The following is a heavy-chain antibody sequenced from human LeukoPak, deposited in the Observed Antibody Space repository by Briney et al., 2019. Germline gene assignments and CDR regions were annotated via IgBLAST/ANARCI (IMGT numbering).Heavy chain of an antibody. CDR1: GFSVSNNY. J-gene: IGHJ3*02. CDR2: IYGGGST. CDR3: ASGGLYYYDSSGYYYEADAFDI. V-gene: IGHV3-53*01. D-gene: IGHD3-22*01. Sequence: GGSLRLSCAASGFSVSNNYMSWVRQAPGKGLEWVSVIYGGGSTYYADSVKGRFTISRDNAKNSLYLQMNSLRAEDTAVYYCASGGLYYYDSSGYYYEADAFDIWGQGTMVTVSS.